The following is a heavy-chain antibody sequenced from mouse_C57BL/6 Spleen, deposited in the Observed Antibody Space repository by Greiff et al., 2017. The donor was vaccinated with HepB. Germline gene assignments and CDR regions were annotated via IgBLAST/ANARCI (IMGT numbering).Heavy chain of an antibody. CDR2: INPNNGGT. CDR1: GYTFTDYN. D-gene: IGHD4-1*01. J-gene: IGHJ2*01. V-gene: IGHV1-18*01. Sequence: VQLQQSGPELVKPGASVKIPCKASGYTFTDYNMDWVKQCHGKSLEWIGDINPNNGGTIYNQKFKGKATLTVDKSSSTAYMELRSLTSEDTAVYYCARGLGAFDYWGQGPTLTVSS. CDR3: ARGLGAFDY.